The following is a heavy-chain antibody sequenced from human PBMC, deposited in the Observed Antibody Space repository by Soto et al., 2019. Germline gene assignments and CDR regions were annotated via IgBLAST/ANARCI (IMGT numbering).Heavy chain of an antibody. CDR1: GYTFTSYA. V-gene: IGHV1-46*01. Sequence: ASVKVSCKASGYTFTSYAMNWVRQAPGQGLEWMGIINPSGGSTSYAQKFQGRVTMTRDTSTSTVYMELSSLRSEDTAVYYCARGVRSSWYSNYYYYYGMDVWGQGTTVTVSS. CDR2: INPSGGST. CDR3: ARGVRSSWYSNYYYYYGMDV. D-gene: IGHD6-13*01. J-gene: IGHJ6*02.